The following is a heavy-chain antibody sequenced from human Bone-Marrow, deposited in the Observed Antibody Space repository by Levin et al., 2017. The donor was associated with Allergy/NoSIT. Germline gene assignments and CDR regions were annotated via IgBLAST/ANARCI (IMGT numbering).Heavy chain of an antibody. J-gene: IGHJ4*02. CDR1: GFSLQTSGMC. Sequence: SGPTLVKPTQTLTLTCTFSGFSLQTSGMCVTWVRQPPGKALEWLARIDWDDDKYYSTSLETRLTISKDTSKNQVVLTMTNMDPVDTATYYCAREQRRVVAGRFVYDFDYWGQGTLVTVSS. V-gene: IGHV2-70*11. D-gene: IGHD6-19*01. CDR2: IDWDDDK. CDR3: AREQRRVVAGRFVYDFDY.